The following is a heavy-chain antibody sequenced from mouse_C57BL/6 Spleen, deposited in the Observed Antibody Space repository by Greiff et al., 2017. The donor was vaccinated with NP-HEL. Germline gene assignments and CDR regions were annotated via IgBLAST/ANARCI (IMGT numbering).Heavy chain of an antibody. CDR1: GYTFTRYW. Sequence: QVQLQQPGAELVKPGASVKLSCKASGYTFTRYWITWVKQRPGQGLDWIGVIYPGSGSTNYNEKFKSKATLTVDTSSSTAYMQLSSLTSEDSAVYYCARDSNYVLRYYFDYWGQGTTLTVAS. D-gene: IGHD2-5*01. V-gene: IGHV1-55*01. CDR3: ARDSNYVLRYYFDY. J-gene: IGHJ2*01. CDR2: IYPGSGST.